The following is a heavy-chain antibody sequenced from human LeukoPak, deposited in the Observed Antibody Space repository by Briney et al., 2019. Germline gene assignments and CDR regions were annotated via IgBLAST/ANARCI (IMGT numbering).Heavy chain of an antibody. J-gene: IGHJ3*02. V-gene: IGHV4-59*08. CDR3: ARQYYYDSSGYLPI. Sequence: SETLSLTCTVSGGSISSYYWSWIRQPPGKGLEWIGYIHYSGSTKYNPSLKSRVTISVDTSKKQFSLKLSSVTAADTAVYYCARQYYYDSSGYLPIWGQGTMVTVSS. D-gene: IGHD3-22*01. CDR2: IHYSGST. CDR1: GGSISSYY.